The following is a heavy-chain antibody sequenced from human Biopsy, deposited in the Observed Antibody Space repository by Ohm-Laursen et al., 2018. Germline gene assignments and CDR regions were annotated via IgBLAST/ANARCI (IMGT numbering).Heavy chain of an antibody. D-gene: IGHD1-1*01. J-gene: IGHJ4*02. CDR1: GYTLTELS. CDR2: FAPENGKT. V-gene: IGHV1-24*01. CDR3: AADINVWNVNY. Sequence: ASVKVFCKVSGYTLTELSMHWVRQAPGKGLEWMGGFAPENGKTVYAQNFQARVSMTEDTLTDTAYMELRSLRSEDTDVYYCAADINVWNVNYWGQGTQVTVSS.